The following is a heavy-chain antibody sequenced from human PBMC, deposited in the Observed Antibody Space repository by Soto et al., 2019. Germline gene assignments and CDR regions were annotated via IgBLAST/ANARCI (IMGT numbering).Heavy chain of an antibody. CDR2: ISSNSAYI. J-gene: IGHJ5*02. CDR3: TRDASRDSSARGWFDP. D-gene: IGHD6-13*01. Sequence: GGPLRLSCAASGFTFRSFTMNWVRQAPGKGLEWVSTISSNSAYIYYTDALRGRFTTSRDNAKNSLHLQMNSLRAEDTAVYYCTRDASRDSSARGWFDPWGPGTLVTVSS. V-gene: IGHV3-21*01. CDR1: GFTFRSFT.